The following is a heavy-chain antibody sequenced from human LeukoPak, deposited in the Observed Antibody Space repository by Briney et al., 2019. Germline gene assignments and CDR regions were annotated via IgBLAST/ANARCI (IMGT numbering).Heavy chain of an antibody. J-gene: IGHJ3*02. V-gene: IGHV3-30-3*01. D-gene: IGHD6-6*01. CDR3: ANIAAWGQGAFDI. CDR2: ISYDGSNK. CDR1: GFTFSSYA. Sequence: GGSLRLSCAASGFTFSSYAMHWVRQAPGKGLEWVAVISYDGSNKYYADSVKGRFTISRDNSKNTLYLQMNSLRAEDTAVYYCANIAAWGQGAFDIWGQGTMVTVSS.